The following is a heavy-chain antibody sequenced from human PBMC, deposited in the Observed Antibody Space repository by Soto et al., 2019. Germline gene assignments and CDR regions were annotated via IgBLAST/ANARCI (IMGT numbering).Heavy chain of an antibody. Sequence: ASVKVSCKASGYTFTVYYMHWVQQAPGQGLEWMGWINPKSGGTMYPQKFQGRVTMTWDTSISTAYMALTRLRSDDTAVYYCARDLAKGGGSAGFDYWGQGTLVTVSS. V-gene: IGHV1-2*02. CDR2: INPKSGGT. J-gene: IGHJ4*02. CDR3: ARDLAKGGGSAGFDY. D-gene: IGHD1-26*01. CDR1: GYTFTVYY.